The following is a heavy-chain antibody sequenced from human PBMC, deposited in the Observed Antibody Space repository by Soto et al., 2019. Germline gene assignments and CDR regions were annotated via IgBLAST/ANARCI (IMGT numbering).Heavy chain of an antibody. J-gene: IGHJ4*02. CDR2: ISANGQGI. CDR1: GFTFSTYA. V-gene: IGHV3-23*01. CDR3: AKDRNYPRDQFHY. D-gene: IGHD1-7*01. Sequence: GGSLRLSCAASGFTFSTYALSWVRQAPGKGLEWVSAISANGQGIYYADSVRGRFTISRDNSKNTIFLHMDGLRAEDTAVYYCAKDRNYPRDQFHYWGQGTLVTVSP.